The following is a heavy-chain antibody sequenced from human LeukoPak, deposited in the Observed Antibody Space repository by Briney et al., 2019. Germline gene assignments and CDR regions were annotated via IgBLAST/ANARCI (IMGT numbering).Heavy chain of an antibody. CDR1: GGSIRSSDDY. CDR2: IHYGGIT. CDR3: ARRGSSGFLYYFDY. D-gene: IGHD6-19*01. J-gene: IGHJ4*02. Sequence: SETLSLTCTVFGGSIRSSDDYWGWIRQPPGKGLEWIGSIHYGGITYYNPSLKSRVTISVDTSKNQFSLKLSSVTAADTAVCYCARRGSSGFLYYFDYWGQGILVTVSS. V-gene: IGHV4-39*01.